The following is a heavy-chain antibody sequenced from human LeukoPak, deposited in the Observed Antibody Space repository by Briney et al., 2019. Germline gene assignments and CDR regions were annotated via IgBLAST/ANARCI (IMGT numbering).Heavy chain of an antibody. V-gene: IGHV3-23*01. CDR1: GFTFSTYA. Sequence: PGGSLRLSCAASGFTFSTYAVNSGRQAPGKGLEWVSAISSRGGTTYYADSVKGRFSISRDNSKNTLYLQMNSLRAEDTAVYYCAKDRNGWPTNFDSWGQGTLVTVSS. D-gene: IGHD6-19*01. CDR2: ISSRGGTT. CDR3: AKDRNGWPTNFDS. J-gene: IGHJ4*02.